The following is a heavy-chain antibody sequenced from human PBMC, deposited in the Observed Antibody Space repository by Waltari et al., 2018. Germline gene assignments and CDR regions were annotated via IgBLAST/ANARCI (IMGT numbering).Heavy chain of an antibody. J-gene: IGHJ3*01. CDR1: GGSIDTPKHY. CDR3: ATYIGASVGTAAFDV. Sequence: QLQLQESGPGPVQPSETLSLTCSVSGGSIDTPKHYWIWIRQPPGQGLEWIGTISYAGTTYTNPSLRSRLTMCRDTSKNQLSLTLGSTTAADTAVYYCATYIGASVGTAAFDVWGQGTMVTVSS. D-gene: IGHD5-12*01. V-gene: IGHV4-39*01. CDR2: ISYAGTT.